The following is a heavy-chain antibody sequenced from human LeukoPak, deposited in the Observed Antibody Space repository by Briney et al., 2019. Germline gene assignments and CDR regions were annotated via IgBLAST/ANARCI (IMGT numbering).Heavy chain of an antibody. V-gene: IGHV3-7*01. CDR3: ARVGCSGGTCYGVGGPYYYYMDV. D-gene: IGHD2-15*01. CDR2: IKQDGSEK. J-gene: IGHJ6*03. Sequence: GGSLRLSCAASGFTFSNYWMSWVRQAPGKGLEWVANIKQDGSEKYYVDSVKGRFTISRDNAKNSLYLQMNSLRAEDTAVYYCARVGCSGGTCYGVGGPYYYYMDVWGKGTTVTISS. CDR1: GFTFSNYW.